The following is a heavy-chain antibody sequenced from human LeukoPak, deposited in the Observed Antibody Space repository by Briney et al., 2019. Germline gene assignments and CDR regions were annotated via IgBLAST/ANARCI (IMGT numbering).Heavy chain of an antibody. CDR3: ARAFGPMSIFDY. J-gene: IGHJ4*02. D-gene: IGHD3-3*02. CDR2: ISSTSTYI. CDR1: GFTFSSYA. Sequence: GGSLRLSCAASGFTFSSYAMSWVRQAPGKGLEWVSSISSTSTYIYYGDSVKGRFTISRDNAKNSLYLQMNSLRVEDTAVYFCARAFGPMSIFDYWGQGTLVTVSS. V-gene: IGHV3-21*01.